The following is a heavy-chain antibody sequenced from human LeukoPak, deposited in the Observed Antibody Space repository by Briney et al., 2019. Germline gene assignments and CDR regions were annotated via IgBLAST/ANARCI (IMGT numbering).Heavy chain of an antibody. J-gene: IGHJ3*02. V-gene: IGHV4-59*01. CDR3: ARGDYDSSGYYSRHAFDI. D-gene: IGHD3-22*01. CDR2: IYYSGST. CDR1: GCSISSYY. Sequence: SETLSLTCTVSGCSISSYYWSWIRQPPGKGLEGIGYIYYSGSTNYNPSLKSRVTISVDTSKNQFSLKLSSVTAADTAVYYCARGDYDSSGYYSRHAFDIWGQGTMVTVSS.